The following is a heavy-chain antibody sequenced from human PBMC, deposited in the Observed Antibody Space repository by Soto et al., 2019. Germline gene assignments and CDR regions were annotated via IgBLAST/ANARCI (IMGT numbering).Heavy chain of an antibody. J-gene: IGHJ6*02. CDR3: ARALVTDYNSRDYHYYLAMDV. V-gene: IGHV4-31*02. Sequence: SETLSLTCVVSGGPVSGDDLYWSWIRHLRWKCLEWIANVYQTVTTYYNPSLKSRVSISVHTSQNQFSLILASVTAADTAVYYCARALVTDYNSRDYHYYLAMDVWGQGTSVT. CDR2: VYQTVTT. CDR1: GGPVSGDDLY. D-gene: IGHD3-22*01.